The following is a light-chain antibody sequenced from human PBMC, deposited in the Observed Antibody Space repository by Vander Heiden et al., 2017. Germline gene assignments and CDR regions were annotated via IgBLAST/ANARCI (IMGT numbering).Light chain of an antibody. Sequence: SSELTQDPAVSVALGQTGSITCQGDSLRSYYARWYQQKQGQAPVLVIYGKTNRPSGIPYRFSGSSSGHTASLTITGAQAEDEADYYCNSRDSSGNLFGGGTKLTVL. CDR3: NSRDSSGNL. CDR2: GKT. V-gene: IGLV3-19*01. J-gene: IGLJ3*02. CDR1: SLRSYY.